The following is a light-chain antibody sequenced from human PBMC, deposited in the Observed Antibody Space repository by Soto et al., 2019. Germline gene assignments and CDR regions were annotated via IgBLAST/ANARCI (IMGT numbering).Light chain of an antibody. CDR3: QQYNSWPRT. CDR2: GAS. CDR1: QSVSSN. J-gene: IGKJ1*01. V-gene: IGKV3-15*01. Sequence: IVLTQSPATLSVSPGKRATLSSRASQSVSSNLAWYQQKPGQAPRLVINGASTRATGVPARFSGSGSGTEFTLTLSSLQSEDFAVYYCQQYNSWPRTFGQGTKVEIK.